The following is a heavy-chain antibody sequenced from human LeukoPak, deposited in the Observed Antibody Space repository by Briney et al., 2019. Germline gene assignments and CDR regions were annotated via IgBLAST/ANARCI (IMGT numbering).Heavy chain of an antibody. CDR1: TFAFSNYG. CDR2: IQYDGRNK. CDR3: AKDGVILAPGICWYMDV. V-gene: IGHV3-30*02. J-gene: IGHJ6*03. D-gene: IGHD3-16*02. Sequence: PGGSLRLSCAASTFAFSNYGMHWVRQAPGKGLEWVAFIQYDGRNKYYADSVKGRFTISRDNSKNTLYLQMNSLRAEDTAVFYCAKDGVILAPGICWYMDVWGRGTTVTVSS.